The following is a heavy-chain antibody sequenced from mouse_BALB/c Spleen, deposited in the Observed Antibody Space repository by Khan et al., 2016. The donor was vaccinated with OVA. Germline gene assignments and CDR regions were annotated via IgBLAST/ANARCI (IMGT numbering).Heavy chain of an antibody. J-gene: IGHJ1*01. D-gene: IGHD1-1*01. CDR1: GFTFSTYA. CDR2: ISTGDTYT. V-gene: IGHV5-9-3*01. Sequence: EVVLVVSGGGLVKSGGSLKLSCAASGFTFSTYAMSWVRQTPEKRLEWVATISTGDTYTYYPDSVKGRFTIFRDNAKNTLYLQMSSMRSEDTAMYYCARPPITTVVATSYWFVDVWGAGTTVTVST. CDR3: ARPPITTVVATSYWFVDV.